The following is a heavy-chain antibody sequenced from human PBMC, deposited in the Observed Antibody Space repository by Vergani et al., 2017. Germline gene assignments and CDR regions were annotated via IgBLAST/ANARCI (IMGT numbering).Heavy chain of an antibody. CDR2: IYYSGST. CDR3: ARVGATTFGAFDY. V-gene: IGHV4-59*01. Sequence: QVQLQESGPGLVKPSETLSLTCTVSGGSISSYYWSWIRQPPGKGLEWIGYIYYSGSTTYNPSLKSRVTISVDTSKNQFSLKLSSVTAADTAVYYCARVGATTFGAFDYWGQGTLVTVSS. J-gene: IGHJ4*02. CDR1: GGSISSYY. D-gene: IGHD1-26*01.